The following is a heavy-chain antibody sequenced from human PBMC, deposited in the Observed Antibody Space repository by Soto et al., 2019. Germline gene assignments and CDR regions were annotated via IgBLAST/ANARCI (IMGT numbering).Heavy chain of an antibody. J-gene: IGHJ6*03. CDR2: INHSGST. CDR1: GGSFSGYY. CDR3: ASGRRRVAAAGKNYYYYMDV. Sequence: PSETLSLTCAVYGGSFSGYYWSWIRQPPGKGLEWIGEINHSGSTNYNPSLKSRVTISVDTSKNQFSLKLSSVTAADTAVYYCASGRRRVAAAGKNYYYYMDVWGKGTTVTVSS. D-gene: IGHD6-13*01. V-gene: IGHV4-34*01.